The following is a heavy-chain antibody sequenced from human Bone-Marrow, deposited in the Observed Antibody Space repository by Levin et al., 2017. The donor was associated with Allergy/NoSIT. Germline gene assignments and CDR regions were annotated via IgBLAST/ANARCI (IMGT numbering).Heavy chain of an antibody. D-gene: IGHD4-11*01. J-gene: IGHJ3*01. CDR1: GYTFTDYY. V-gene: IGHV1-2*02. CDR2: VDPNSGGT. CDR3: ARWTTAWGAFDV. Sequence: ASVKVSCKASGYTFTDYYINWMRQAPGQGLEWVGWVDPNSGGTNYAQRFQGRVTTTRDTSVTTAYMELSRLTSDDTAVSFCARWTTAWGAFDVWGQGTMVTVSS.